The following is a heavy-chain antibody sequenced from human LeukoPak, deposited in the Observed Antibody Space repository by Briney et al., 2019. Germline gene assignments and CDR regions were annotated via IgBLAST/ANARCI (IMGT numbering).Heavy chain of an antibody. CDR3: ARATRGRLLGFYFDY. Sequence: SETLSLTCTVSGGSISSYYWSWIRQPPGKGLEWIGYIYYSGSTNYNPSLKSRVTISVDTSKNQFSLKLSSVTAADTAVYYCARATRGRLLGFYFDYWGQGTLVTVS. V-gene: IGHV4-59*01. CDR2: IYYSGST. D-gene: IGHD2-15*01. J-gene: IGHJ4*02. CDR1: GGSISSYY.